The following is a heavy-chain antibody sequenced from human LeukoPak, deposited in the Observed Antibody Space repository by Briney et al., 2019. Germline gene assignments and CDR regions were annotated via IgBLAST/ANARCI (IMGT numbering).Heavy chain of an antibody. V-gene: IGHV4-31*03. CDR1: GGSISSGGYY. J-gene: IGHJ3*02. D-gene: IGHD6-13*01. Sequence: PSQTLSLTCTVPGGSISSGGYYWSWIRQHPGKGLEWIGYIHYSGSTYYNPSLKSRVTISVDTSKDQFSLKLSSVTAADTAVYYCARDHPRSSWYRAFDIWGQGTMVTVSS. CDR3: ARDHPRSSWYRAFDI. CDR2: IHYSGST.